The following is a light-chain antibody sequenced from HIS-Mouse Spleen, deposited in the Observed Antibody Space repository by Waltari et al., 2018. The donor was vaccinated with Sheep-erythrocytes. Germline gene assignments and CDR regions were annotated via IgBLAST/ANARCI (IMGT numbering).Light chain of an antibody. CDR2: EDS. Sequence: SYELTQPPSVSVSPGQTARITCSGDALPKKCAYWYQQKSGQAPVLVIYEDSKRPSGIPERFSGSSSGTMATLTISGAQVEDEADYYCYSTDSSGNRDVFGTGTKVTVL. V-gene: IGLV3-10*01. CDR3: YSTDSSGNRDV. CDR1: ALPKKC. J-gene: IGLJ1*01.